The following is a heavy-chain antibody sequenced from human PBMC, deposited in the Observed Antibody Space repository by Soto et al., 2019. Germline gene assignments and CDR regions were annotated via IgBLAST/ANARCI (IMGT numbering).Heavy chain of an antibody. J-gene: IGHJ4*02. CDR3: AREPLAHSYFDF. V-gene: IGHV4-4*07. Sequence: ETLSLTCTVSGDSVSNHYWNWIRQPAGQGLEWLGRLYNDERTNYNPSLKSRLTMSMDTSKNQFSLKLTSVTAADSAVYFCAREPLAHSYFDFWGQGILVTVSS. CDR1: GDSVSNHY. CDR2: LYNDERT.